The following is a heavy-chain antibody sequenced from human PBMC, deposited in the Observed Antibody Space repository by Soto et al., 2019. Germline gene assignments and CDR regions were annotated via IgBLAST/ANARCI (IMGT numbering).Heavy chain of an antibody. CDR2: ISSSSSYI. J-gene: IGHJ6*02. V-gene: IGHV3-21*01. CDR3: ARDGQGIAAAGRYDYYYGMDV. Sequence: GGSLRLSCAASGFTFSSYSMNWVRQAPGKGLEWVSSISSSSSYIYYADSVKGRFTISRDNAKNSLYLQMNSLRAEDTAVYYCARDGQGIAAAGRYDYYYGMDVWGQGTTVTVSS. CDR1: GFTFSSYS. D-gene: IGHD6-13*01.